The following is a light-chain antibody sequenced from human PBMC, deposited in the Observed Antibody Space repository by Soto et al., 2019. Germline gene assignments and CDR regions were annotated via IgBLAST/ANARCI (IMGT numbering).Light chain of an antibody. Sequence: DIQMTQSPSTLSASVGDRVTITCRASQSISSWLAWYQQKPGKAPKLLIYDASSLERGFPSRFSGSGSGTEFTPTISSLQPDDFATDYCQHYNSYPWTFGQGTKVEIK. CDR1: QSISSW. CDR3: QHYNSYPWT. V-gene: IGKV1-5*01. CDR2: DAS. J-gene: IGKJ1*01.